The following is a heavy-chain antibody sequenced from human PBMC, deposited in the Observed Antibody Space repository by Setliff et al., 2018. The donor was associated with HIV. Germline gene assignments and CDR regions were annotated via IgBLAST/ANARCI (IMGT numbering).Heavy chain of an antibody. V-gene: IGHV4-38-2*01. CDR3: ARHVYSSGWGYVYHLDS. CDR1: GYSISSGYY. J-gene: IGHJ4*02. D-gene: IGHD6-19*01. Sequence: PSETLSLTCAVSGYSISSGYYWGWIRQPPGRGLEWIGNIYHSGGTHYNPSLRSRVTISVDTSKNQFSLKLKSVTAADTAVYFCARHVYSSGWGYVYHLDSWGQGTLVTVSS. CDR2: IYHSGGT.